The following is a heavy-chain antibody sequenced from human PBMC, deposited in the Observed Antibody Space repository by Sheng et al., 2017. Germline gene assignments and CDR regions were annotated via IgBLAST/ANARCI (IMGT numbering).Heavy chain of an antibody. CDR3: AKEGGSGSYWVDY. Sequence: QVQLVQSGAEVKKPGASVKVSCKASGYTFTGYYMHWVRQAPGQGLEWMGWINPNSGGTNYAQKFQGRVTMTRDTSISTAYMELSKLTSDDTALFYCAKEGGSGSYWVDYWGQGNPGHRLL. CDR2: INPNSGGT. J-gene: IGHJ4*02. V-gene: IGHV1-2*02. CDR1: GYTFTGYY. D-gene: IGHD1-26*01.